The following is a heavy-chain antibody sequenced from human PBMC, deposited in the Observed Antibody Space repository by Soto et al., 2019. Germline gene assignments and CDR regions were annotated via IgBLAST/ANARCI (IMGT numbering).Heavy chain of an antibody. D-gene: IGHD5-12*01. CDR2: MYNTGST. Sequence: PSETLSLTCTVSGGSISGYYWSWIRQPPGKGLEWIGYMYNTGSTVYNPSFKSRVTISVDTSKNQFSLKLNSVTAADTAVYYCAGRPGVARNYWGQGTLVTVSS. J-gene: IGHJ4*02. CDR3: AGRPGVARNY. V-gene: IGHV4-59*01. CDR1: GGSISGYY.